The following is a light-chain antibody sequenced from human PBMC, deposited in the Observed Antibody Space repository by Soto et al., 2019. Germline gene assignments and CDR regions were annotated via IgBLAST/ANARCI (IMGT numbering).Light chain of an antibody. CDR3: CPYTTSSTVR. Sequence: QSVLTQPASVSGSPGQSITISCTGTSSDVGGYNYVSWYQQHPGKAPKLMIYDVSNRPSGVSNRFSGSKSGNTASLTISRLQAEDEADYYCCPYTTSSTVRFGGGTKVTVL. J-gene: IGLJ2*01. CDR2: DVS. V-gene: IGLV2-14*03. CDR1: SSDVGGYNY.